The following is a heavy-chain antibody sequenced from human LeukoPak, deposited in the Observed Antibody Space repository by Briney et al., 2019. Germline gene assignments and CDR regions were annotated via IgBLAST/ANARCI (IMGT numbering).Heavy chain of an antibody. Sequence: PSETLSLTCTVSGGSISSYYWSWIRQPPGKGLEWIGEINHSGSTNYNPSLKSRVTISVDTSKNQFSLKLSSVTAADTAVYYCARMPVYYYDSSGYYLPYWGQGTLVTVSS. CDR1: GGSISSYY. CDR3: ARMPVYYYDSSGYYLPY. CDR2: INHSGST. D-gene: IGHD3-22*01. J-gene: IGHJ4*02. V-gene: IGHV4-34*01.